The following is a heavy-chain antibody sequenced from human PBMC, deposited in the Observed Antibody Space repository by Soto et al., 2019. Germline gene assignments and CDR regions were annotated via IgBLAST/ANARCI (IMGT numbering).Heavy chain of an antibody. CDR2: ISGSGGST. Sequence: GESLKISCAASGFTFSSYAMSWVRQAPGKGLEWVSAISGSGGSTYYADSVKGRFTISRDNSKNTLYLQMNSLRAEDTAVYYCAKDHVLRYFDWLSDAFDIWGQGTMVTVSS. V-gene: IGHV3-23*01. CDR3: AKDHVLRYFDWLSDAFDI. D-gene: IGHD3-9*01. CDR1: GFTFSSYA. J-gene: IGHJ3*02.